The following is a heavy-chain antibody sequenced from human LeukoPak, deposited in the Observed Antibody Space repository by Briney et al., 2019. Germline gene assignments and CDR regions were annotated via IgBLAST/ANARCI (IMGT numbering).Heavy chain of an antibody. CDR1: GFTFTNYA. J-gene: IGHJ4*02. Sequence: GGSLRLSCAASGFTFTNYAMTWVRQAPGKGLEWVSSTSNSGDKTYYAESVKGRFTISRDNSKSTLYLQMNSVEAEDTAVYYCAKSRGSATYYRGNDYWGQGTLVTVSS. CDR3: AKSRGSATYYRGNDY. D-gene: IGHD3-10*01. V-gene: IGHV3-23*01. CDR2: TSNSGDKT.